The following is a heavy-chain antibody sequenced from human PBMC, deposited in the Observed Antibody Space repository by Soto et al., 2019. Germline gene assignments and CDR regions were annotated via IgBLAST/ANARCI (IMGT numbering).Heavy chain of an antibody. CDR3: ARREGILLFGELFGDAFDI. CDR2: IYYSGST. CDR1: GGSISSSSYY. J-gene: IGHJ3*02. V-gene: IGHV4-39*01. Sequence: PSETLSLTCTVSGGSISSSSYYWGWIRQPPGKGLEWIGSIYYSGSTYYNPSLKSRVTISVDTSKNQFPLKLSSVTAADTAVYYCARREGILLFGELFGDAFDIWGQGTMVTVSS. D-gene: IGHD3-10*01.